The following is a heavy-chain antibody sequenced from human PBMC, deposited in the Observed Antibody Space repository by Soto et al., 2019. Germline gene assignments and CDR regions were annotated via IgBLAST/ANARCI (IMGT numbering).Heavy chain of an antibody. Sequence: ASVKVSCKASGYSFTSYGISWVRQAPGQGLEWMGWISAYNGNTNYAQKLQGRVTMTTDTSTSTAYMELRSLRSDDTAVYYCARAPVITMIVVVSGMDVWGQGTTVTVSS. CDR1: GYSFTSYG. J-gene: IGHJ6*02. CDR3: ARAPVITMIVVVSGMDV. V-gene: IGHV1-18*01. CDR2: ISAYNGNT. D-gene: IGHD3-22*01.